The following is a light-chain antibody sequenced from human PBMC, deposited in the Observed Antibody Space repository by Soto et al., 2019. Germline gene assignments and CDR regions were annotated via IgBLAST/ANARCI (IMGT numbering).Light chain of an antibody. J-gene: IGKJ4*01. CDR3: QQYNNWLT. V-gene: IGKV4-1*01. CDR2: GAS. CDR1: RSVLFTSNDKSF. Sequence: DIVMTQSPDSLAVSLGERATINCRSSRSVLFTSNDKSFVAWYQQKPGQAPRLLIYGASTRATGIPARFSGSGSGTEFTLTISSLQSEDFAVYYCQQYNNWLTFGGGTKVEIK.